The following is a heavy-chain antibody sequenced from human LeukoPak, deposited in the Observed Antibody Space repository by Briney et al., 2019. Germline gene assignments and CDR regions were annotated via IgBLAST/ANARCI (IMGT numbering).Heavy chain of an antibody. D-gene: IGHD3-22*01. V-gene: IGHV5-51*01. Sequence: GESLKISCKGSGYRFTSYWIGWVRQMPGKGLEWMGIIYPGDSDTRYSPSFQGQVTISADKSISTAYLQWSSLKASDTAMYYCATYWHYYDSSGYYPFDYWGQGTLVTVSS. CDR1: GYRFTSYW. J-gene: IGHJ4*02. CDR2: IYPGDSDT. CDR3: ATYWHYYDSSGYYPFDY.